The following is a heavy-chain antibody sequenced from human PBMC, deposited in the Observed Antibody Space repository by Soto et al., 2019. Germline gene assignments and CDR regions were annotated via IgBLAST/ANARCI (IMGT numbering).Heavy chain of an antibody. Sequence: QVQLVQSGAEVKKPGASVKVSCKASGYTFGNNDISWVRQGTGQGLEWMGWMNPNSGKGGYAQKFQGRVTMTRDTSTSTAYMELSSLTSDDTAIDYCARMATSGTLNWFDPWGQGTLVTVSS. J-gene: IGHJ5*01. V-gene: IGHV1-8*01. CDR3: ARMATSGTLNWFDP. CDR2: MNPNSGKG. CDR1: GYTFGNND.